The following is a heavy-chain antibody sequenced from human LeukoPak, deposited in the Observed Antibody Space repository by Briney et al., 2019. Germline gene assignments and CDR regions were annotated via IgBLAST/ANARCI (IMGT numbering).Heavy chain of an antibody. CDR1: GITLSNYG. V-gene: IGHV3-23*01. Sequence: PGGSLRLSCVVSGITLSNYGMSWVRQAPGKGLEWVSGISERGGSTNYADSVKGRFIISGDTSKNTVYLQMNSLRVEDTAVYFCAKRGIIRAVIIIGFHKEAYYFDYWGQGILVTVSS. CDR2: ISERGGST. CDR3: AKRGIIRAVIIIGFHKEAYYFDY. J-gene: IGHJ4*02. D-gene: IGHD3-10*01.